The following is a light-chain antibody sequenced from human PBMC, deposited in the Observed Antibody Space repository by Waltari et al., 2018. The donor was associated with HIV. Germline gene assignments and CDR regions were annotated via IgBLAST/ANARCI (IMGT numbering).Light chain of an antibody. J-gene: IGLJ3*02. CDR1: TSNTGTNS. Sequence: QSVVTQPPSASGTPGQRVVISCSGSTSNTGTNSVNWYQQVPGGAPKILIYRDHQRFSGVPDRFSGSKSATSAALAISELRSEDEADYYCAVWDDSLRGGVFGGGTKLTVL. CDR2: RDH. V-gene: IGLV1-47*01. CDR3: AVWDDSLRGGV.